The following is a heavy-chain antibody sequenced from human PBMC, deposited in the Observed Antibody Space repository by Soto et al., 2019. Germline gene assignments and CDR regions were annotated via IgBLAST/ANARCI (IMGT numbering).Heavy chain of an antibody. Sequence: QVQLVESGGGVVQPGRSLRLSCAASGFTFSSYGMHWVRQAPGKGLEWVAVISYDGSNKYYADSVKGRFTISRDNSKNTLYLQMNSLRAEDRAVYYCPPWFGAFAYWGQGTLVTVSS. CDR1: GFTFSSYG. J-gene: IGHJ4*02. D-gene: IGHD3-10*01. CDR2: ISYDGSNK. V-gene: IGHV3-30*03. CDR3: PPWFGAFAY.